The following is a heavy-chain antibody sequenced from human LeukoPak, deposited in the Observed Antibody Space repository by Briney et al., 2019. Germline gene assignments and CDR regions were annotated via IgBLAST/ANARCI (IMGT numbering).Heavy chain of an antibody. CDR3: AKPGEFFESFFDD. CDR2: IGGSDGST. D-gene: IGHD3-10*01. Sequence: GGSPRLSCAASGFTFTNYAMTWVRQAPGKGLEWVSGIGGSDGSTYYADSVKGRFTISRDNSKNTLYLQMNSLRAEDTAVYYCAKPGEFFESFFDDWGQGTLVTVSS. CDR1: GFTFTNYA. J-gene: IGHJ4*02. V-gene: IGHV3-23*01.